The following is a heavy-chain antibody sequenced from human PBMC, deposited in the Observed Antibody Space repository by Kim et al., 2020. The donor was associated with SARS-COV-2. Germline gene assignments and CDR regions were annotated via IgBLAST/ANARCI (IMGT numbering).Heavy chain of an antibody. CDR2: INTNTGNP. V-gene: IGHV7-4-1*02. CDR1: GYTFTSYA. Sequence: ASVKVSCKASGYTFTSYAMNWVRQAPGQGLEWMGWINTNTGNPTYAQGFTGRFVFSLDTSVSTAYLQISSLKAEDTAVYYCARYELIRLMVRGVMDAFDIWGQGTMVTVSS. J-gene: IGHJ3*02. D-gene: IGHD3-10*01. CDR3: ARYELIRLMVRGVMDAFDI.